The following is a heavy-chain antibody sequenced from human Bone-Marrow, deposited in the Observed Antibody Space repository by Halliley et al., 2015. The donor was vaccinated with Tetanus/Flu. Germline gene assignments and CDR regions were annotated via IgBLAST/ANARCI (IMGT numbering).Heavy chain of an antibody. Sequence: TLSLTCTVSGGSINKYYWSWIRQPPGKGLEWIGYIYYSGATNYNPSLKSRVTISLDKSQNQVSLRLSSATAADTAVHYCAGRQWGFYNSRDNYSVYWGPGILVTVSS. CDR3: AGRQWGFYNSRDNYSVY. CDR2: IYYSGAT. D-gene: IGHD3-22*01. CDR1: GGSINKYY. V-gene: IGHV4-59*12. J-gene: IGHJ4*02.